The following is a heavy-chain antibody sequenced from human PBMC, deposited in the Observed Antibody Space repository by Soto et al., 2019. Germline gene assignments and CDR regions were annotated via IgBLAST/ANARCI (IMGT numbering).Heavy chain of an antibody. V-gene: IGHV3-53*01. CDR1: RLPVRSKY. D-gene: IGHD6-19*01. CDR3: VQTTGWPGFDF. CDR2: IYGGGTT. J-gene: IGHJ4*02. Sequence: DVQLVESGGGPIQPGGSLTLSCAASRLPVRSKYTTWLRQAPGKGLEWVSVIYGGGTTYYADSVKGRFTISRDNSKNTLYLQMNSLRAEDTAVYYCVQTTGWPGFDFWGQGTLVTVSS.